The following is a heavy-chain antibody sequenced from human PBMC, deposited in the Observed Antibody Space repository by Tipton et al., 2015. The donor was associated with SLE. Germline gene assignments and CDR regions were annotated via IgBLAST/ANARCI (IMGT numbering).Heavy chain of an antibody. CDR1: GGSISSGSYY. V-gene: IGHV4-61*02. D-gene: IGHD3-22*01. Sequence: TLSLTCTVSGGSISSGSYYWSWIRQTAGKGLEWIGRTYTSGSAYYNPSLRSRVTISVDTSKNQFSLKLSSVTAADTAVYYCARVNDGTDIWGQGTMVTVSS. CDR3: ARVNDGTDI. J-gene: IGHJ3*02. CDR2: TYTSGSA.